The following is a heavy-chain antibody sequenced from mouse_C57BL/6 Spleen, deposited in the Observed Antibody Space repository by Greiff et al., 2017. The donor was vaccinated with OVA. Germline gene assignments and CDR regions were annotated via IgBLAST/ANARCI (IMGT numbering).Heavy chain of an antibody. CDR2: IYPGDGDT. V-gene: IGHV1-82*01. J-gene: IGHJ2*01. CDR1: GYAFSSSW. Sequence: QVQLQQSGPELVKPGASVKISCKASGYAFSSSWMNWVKQRPGKGLEWIGRIYPGDGDTNYNGKFKGKATLTADKSSSTAYMQLSSLTSEDSAVYFCARGDAVTTDDFDYWGQGTTLTVSS. CDR3: ARGDAVTTDDFDY. D-gene: IGHD2-2*01.